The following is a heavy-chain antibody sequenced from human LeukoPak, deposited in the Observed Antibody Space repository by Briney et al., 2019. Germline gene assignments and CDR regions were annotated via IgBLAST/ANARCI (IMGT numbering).Heavy chain of an antibody. J-gene: IGHJ4*02. CDR3: ARGGYSYGYALYYFDY. CDR2: ISSSSSYI. Sequence: GGSLRLSCAASGFTFSSYSMNWVRQAPGKGLEWVSSISSSSSYIYYADSVKGRFTISRDDAKHSLYLQMNSLIAEDTAVYYCARGGYSYGYALYYFDYWGQGALVTVSS. V-gene: IGHV3-21*01. D-gene: IGHD5-18*01. CDR1: GFTFSSYS.